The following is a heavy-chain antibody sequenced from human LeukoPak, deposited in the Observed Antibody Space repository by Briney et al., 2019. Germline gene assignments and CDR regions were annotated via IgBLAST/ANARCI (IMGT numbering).Heavy chain of an antibody. D-gene: IGHD6-13*01. CDR3: ASGVGTDSSSWDAIDY. Sequence: ASVKVSCKASGYTFTTYGISWVRLAPGQGLEWMGWINPNSGGTNYAQKFQGRVTMTRDTSISTAYMELSRLRSDDTAVYYCASGVGTDSSSWDAIDYWGQGTLVTVSS. CDR2: INPNSGGT. V-gene: IGHV1-2*02. J-gene: IGHJ4*02. CDR1: GYTFTTYG.